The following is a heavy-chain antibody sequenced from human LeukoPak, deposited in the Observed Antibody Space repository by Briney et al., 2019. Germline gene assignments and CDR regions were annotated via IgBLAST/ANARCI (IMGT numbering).Heavy chain of an antibody. CDR2: INPNSGGT. CDR3: ARDRGSSSSWYSLDY. CDR1: GGTFSSYA. Sequence: ASVKVSCKASGGTFSSYAISWVRQAPGQGLEWMGWINPNSGGTNYAQKFQGRVTMTRDTSISTAYMELSRLRSDDTAVYYCARDRGSSSSWYSLDYWGQGTLVTVSS. V-gene: IGHV1-2*02. D-gene: IGHD6-13*01. J-gene: IGHJ4*02.